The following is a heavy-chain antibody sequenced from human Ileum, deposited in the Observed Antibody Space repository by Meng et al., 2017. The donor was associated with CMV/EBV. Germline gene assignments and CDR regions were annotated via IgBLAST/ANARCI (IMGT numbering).Heavy chain of an antibody. V-gene: IGHV1-2*02. J-gene: IGHJ4*02. CDR2: INPTSGVT. Sequence: YCKASGYTFTGYYIHWVRQAPGQGLEWMGWINPTSGVTNYAQKFQGRVTVTRDTSISTAYMELSSLRSDDTAVYYCARTLKQLGIYWGQGTLVTVSS. CDR3: ARTLKQLGIY. D-gene: IGHD1-1*01. CDR1: GYTFTGYY.